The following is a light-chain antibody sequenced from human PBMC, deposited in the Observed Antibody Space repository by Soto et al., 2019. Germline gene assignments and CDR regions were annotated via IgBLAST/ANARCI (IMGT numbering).Light chain of an antibody. Sequence: EIVMTQSPATLSVSPWERATLSCRASQSVSSNLAWYQRKPGQAPRLLIYGASTRATGIPARYSGSGSGTEFTLTISRLEPEDFAVYYCHQYGTSPQTFGQGTKVDIK. J-gene: IGKJ1*01. V-gene: IGKV3-15*01. CDR2: GAS. CDR3: HQYGTSPQT. CDR1: QSVSSN.